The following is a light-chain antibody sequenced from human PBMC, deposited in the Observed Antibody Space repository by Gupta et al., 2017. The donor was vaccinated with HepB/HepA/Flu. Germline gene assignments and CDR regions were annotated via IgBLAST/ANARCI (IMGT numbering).Light chain of an antibody. CDR2: AAS. J-gene: IGKJ5*01. CDR3: QQGYRNAIT. V-gene: IGKV1-39*01. CDR1: QSISSY. Sequence: DIQMTQSPSSLSASVGDRVTITCRASQSISSYLNWYQQKPGKVPKLLIYAASSLQSGVPSRFSGSGSGTDFTLTISSLQPEDFATYSCQQGYRNAITCGQGTRLEMK.